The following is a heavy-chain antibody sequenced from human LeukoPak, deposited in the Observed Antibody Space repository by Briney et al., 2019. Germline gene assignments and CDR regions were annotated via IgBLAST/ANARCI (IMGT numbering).Heavy chain of an antibody. V-gene: IGHV1-69*05. CDR3: ARAVLCGGDCYSDFDY. D-gene: IGHD2-21*02. Sequence: SVKVSCKASGGTFSSYAISWVRQAPGQGLEWRGRIIPIFGTANYAQKFQGRVTITTDESTSTAYMELSSLRSEDTAVYYCARAVLCGGDCYSDFDYWGQGTLVTVSS. CDR1: GGTFSSYA. J-gene: IGHJ4*02. CDR2: IIPIFGTA.